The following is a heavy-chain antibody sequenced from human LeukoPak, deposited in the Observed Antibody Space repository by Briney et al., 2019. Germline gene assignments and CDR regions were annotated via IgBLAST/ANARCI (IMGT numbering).Heavy chain of an antibody. CDR3: ARGQPDYYGSGGYFWFNP. CDR1: GYTFTSYY. Sequence: GASVKVSCKASGYTFTSYYMHWVRQAPGQGVEWMGWINPNRGGTNYAQKFQGRVTMTRDTSISTAYMELSRLRSDDTAVYYCARGQPDYYGSGGYFWFNPWGQGTLVTVSS. V-gene: IGHV1-2*02. J-gene: IGHJ5*02. D-gene: IGHD3-10*01. CDR2: INPNRGGT.